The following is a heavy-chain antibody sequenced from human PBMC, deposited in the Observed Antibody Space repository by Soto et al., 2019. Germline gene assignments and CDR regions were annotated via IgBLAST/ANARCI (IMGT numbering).Heavy chain of an antibody. Sequence: QVQLVESGGGIVQPGASLRLSCEASGFTFISYSIHWVRQAPGKGLEWVATISHDGARTSYADSVNGRFTISRDNSKTTVYLEMNSLRVEDTAVYHCARDKDWGCHDYWGQGTLVTVSS. J-gene: IGHJ4*02. CDR3: ARDKDWGCHDY. CDR1: GFTFISYS. V-gene: IGHV3-30-3*01. D-gene: IGHD2-8*02. CDR2: ISHDGART.